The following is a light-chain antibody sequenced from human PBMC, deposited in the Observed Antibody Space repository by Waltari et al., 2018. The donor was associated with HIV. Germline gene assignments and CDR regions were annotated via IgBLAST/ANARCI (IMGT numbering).Light chain of an antibody. CDR1: SSDVGGYNY. V-gene: IGLV2-8*01. Sequence: QSALTQLPSASGSPGQSVTISCPGTSSDVGGYNYVSCYQNHPGTAPQLMIYEVPRRPSGAPERSSGSKCSTTSSLTVSGLQADEAADFCGSSFEGNNNCVFGGGTKVTVL. J-gene: IGLJ2*01. CDR2: EVP. CDR3: SSFEGNNNCV.